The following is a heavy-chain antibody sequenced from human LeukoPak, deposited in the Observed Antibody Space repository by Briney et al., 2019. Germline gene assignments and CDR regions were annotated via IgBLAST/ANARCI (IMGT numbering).Heavy chain of an antibody. D-gene: IGHD6-13*01. J-gene: IGHJ4*01. V-gene: IGHV3-7*01. CDR3: ARDGTAAGLYFDL. CDR2: IRQDGSEK. CDR1: GFTFADYW. Sequence: GGFLLLSCEVSGFTFADYWMNWVRQAPGKGPEWVASIRQDGSEKTYVDSVKGRVTISRDNTKNSLSLQLNGLRAEDTAVYYCARDGTAAGLYFDLWGQGTLVTVSS.